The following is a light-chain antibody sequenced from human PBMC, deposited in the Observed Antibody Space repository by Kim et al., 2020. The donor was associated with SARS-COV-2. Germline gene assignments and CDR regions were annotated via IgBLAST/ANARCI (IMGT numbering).Light chain of an antibody. CDR2: RNN. J-gene: IGLJ3*02. V-gene: IGLV10-54*01. Sequence: QAGLTQPPSVSKDLRQTATLTCTGNTNNVGNQGATWLQHHQGHPPKLLSYRNNNRPSGISERFSTSRSGNTASLTITGLQPEDEADYYCAAWDISLSVWVFGGGTQLTV. CDR3: AAWDISLSVWV. CDR1: TNNVGNQG.